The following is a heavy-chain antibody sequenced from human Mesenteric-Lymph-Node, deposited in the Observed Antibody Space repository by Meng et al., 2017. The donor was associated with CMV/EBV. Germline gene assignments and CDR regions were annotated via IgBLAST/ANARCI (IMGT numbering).Heavy chain of an antibody. CDR1: GFMFSTYS. CDR2: ISSSSSYI. J-gene: IGHJ4*02. D-gene: IGHD4-23*01. CDR3: ARVYGGNSGNY. Sequence: GESLKISCAASGFMFSTYSMNWVRQAPGKGLEWVSSISSSSSYIYYADSVKGRFTISRDNAKNSLYLQMNSLRAEDTAVYYCARVYGGNSGNYWGQGTLVTVSS. V-gene: IGHV3-21*01.